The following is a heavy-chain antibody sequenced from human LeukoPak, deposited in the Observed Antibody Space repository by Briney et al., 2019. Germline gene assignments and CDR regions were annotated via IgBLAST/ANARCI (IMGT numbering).Heavy chain of an antibody. CDR3: ARDSSGTGFDP. CDR2: INHSGST. V-gene: IGHV4-34*01. D-gene: IGHD6-25*01. Sequence: SETLSLTCAVYGGSFSGYYWSWIRQPPGKGLEWIGEINHSGSTNYNPSLKSRVTISVDTSKNQFSLKLSSVTAADTAVYYCARDSSGTGFDPWGQGTLVTVSS. J-gene: IGHJ5*02. CDR1: GGSFSGYY.